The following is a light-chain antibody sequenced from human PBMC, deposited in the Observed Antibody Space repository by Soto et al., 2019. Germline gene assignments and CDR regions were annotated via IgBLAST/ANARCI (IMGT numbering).Light chain of an antibody. J-gene: IGKJ1*01. CDR2: GAS. CDR3: QQYGSSPQT. V-gene: IGKV3-20*01. Sequence: SPGTLSLTPGERATLSCRASQSVSSSYLAWYQQKPGQAPRLLIYGASSRATGIPDRFSGSGSGTDFTLTISRLEPEDFAVYYCQQYGSSPQTFGQGGMVDNK. CDR1: QSVSSSY.